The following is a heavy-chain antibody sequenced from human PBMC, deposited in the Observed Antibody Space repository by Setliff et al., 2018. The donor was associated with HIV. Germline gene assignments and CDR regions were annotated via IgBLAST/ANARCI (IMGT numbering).Heavy chain of an antibody. D-gene: IGHD2-21*01. CDR2: INVGNGDT. J-gene: IGHJ6*03. V-gene: IGHV1-3*01. Sequence: GASVKVSCKASGYTFTSFAMHWVRQAPGQRLEWMGWINVGNGDTKFSQKFQGRVTITRDISASTVYLDLSRLRSEDTAVYSCARDKGGQFLFYYMDVWGKGTTVTVSS. CDR3: ARDKGGQFLFYYMDV. CDR1: GYTFTSFA.